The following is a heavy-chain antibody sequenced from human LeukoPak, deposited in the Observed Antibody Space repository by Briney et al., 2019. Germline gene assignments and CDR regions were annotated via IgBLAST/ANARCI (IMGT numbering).Heavy chain of an antibody. D-gene: IGHD3-9*01. CDR3: ARDPYDILTGYYSSYFDY. J-gene: IGHJ4*02. V-gene: IGHV3-21*01. Sequence: GGSLRLSCAASGFTFSSYSMNWVRQAPGKGLEWVSSISSSSSYIYYADSVKGRFTISRDNAKNSLYLQMNSLRAEDTAVYYCARDPYDILTGYYSSYFDYWGQGTLVTVSS. CDR2: ISSSSSYI. CDR1: GFTFSSYS.